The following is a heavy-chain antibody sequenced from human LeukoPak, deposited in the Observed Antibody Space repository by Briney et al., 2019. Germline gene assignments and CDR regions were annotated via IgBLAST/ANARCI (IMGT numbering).Heavy chain of an antibody. J-gene: IGHJ4*02. V-gene: IGHV1-3*01. CDR2: INAGNGNT. D-gene: IGHD3-22*01. Sequence: ASVKVSCKASGYTFTSYATHWVRQAPGQRLEWMGWINAGNGNTKYSQKFQGRVTITRDTSASTAYMELSSLRSEDTAVYYCARGVYYDSSGSQYYFDYWGQGTLVTVSS. CDR3: ARGVYYDSSGSQYYFDY. CDR1: GYTFTSYA.